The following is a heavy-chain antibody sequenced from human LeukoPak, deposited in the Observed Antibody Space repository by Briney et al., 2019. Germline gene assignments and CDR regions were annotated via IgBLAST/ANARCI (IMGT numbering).Heavy chain of an antibody. CDR1: GFTFSSYA. J-gene: IGHJ4*02. D-gene: IGHD3-22*01. V-gene: IGHV3-23*01. CDR2: ISGSGGST. CDR3: ARFYYDSSGYPADYFDY. Sequence: PGGSLRLSCAASGFTFSSYAMSWVRQAPGKGLEWVSAISGSGGSTYYADSVKGRFTISRDNSKNTLYLQMNSLRAEDTAVYYCARFYYDSSGYPADYFDYWGQGTLVTVSS.